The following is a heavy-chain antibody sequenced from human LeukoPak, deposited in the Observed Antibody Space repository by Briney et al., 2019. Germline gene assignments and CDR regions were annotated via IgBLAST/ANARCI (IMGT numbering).Heavy chain of an antibody. CDR1: GFTLSTYW. CDR2: IKQDGSQE. V-gene: IGHV3-7*01. CDR3: ARGVPYPSWSGPHYSDD. D-gene: IGHD3-3*01. Sequence: GGSLRLSCAASGFTLSTYWMSWVRQAPGKGLEWVAHIKQDGSQEYYVVSVRGRFTISRDNAKNSLNLQMNYLRSDDTAVYYCARGVPYPSWSGPHYSDDWGQGILVTVSS. J-gene: IGHJ4*02.